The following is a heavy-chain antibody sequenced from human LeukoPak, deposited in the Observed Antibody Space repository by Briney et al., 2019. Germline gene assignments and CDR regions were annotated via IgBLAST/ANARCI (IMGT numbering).Heavy chain of an antibody. D-gene: IGHD5-18*01. J-gene: IGHJ4*02. V-gene: IGHV4-59*01. Sequence: SETLSLTCTVYGGSISSYYWSWIRQPPGKGLEWIGYIYYSGSTNYNPSLKSRVTISVDTSKNQFSLKLSSVTAADTAVYYCARDTAMKRWGQGTLVTVSS. CDR1: GGSISSYY. CDR3: ARDTAMKR. CDR2: IYYSGST.